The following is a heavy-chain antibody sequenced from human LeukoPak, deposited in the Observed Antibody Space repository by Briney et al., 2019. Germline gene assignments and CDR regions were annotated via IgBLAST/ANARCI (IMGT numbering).Heavy chain of an antibody. CDR2: IYYTGAT. J-gene: IGHJ4*02. Sequence: SETLSLTCTVSGGSISSYYWSRIRLPPGKGLEWIGYIYYTGATYYNPSLKSRVTISLDTSKNQFSLKLSSVTAADAAVYYCARAGYSYGTGYYFDYWGQGALATVSS. D-gene: IGHD5-18*01. CDR3: ARAGYSYGTGYYFDY. CDR1: GGSISSYY. V-gene: IGHV4-59*01.